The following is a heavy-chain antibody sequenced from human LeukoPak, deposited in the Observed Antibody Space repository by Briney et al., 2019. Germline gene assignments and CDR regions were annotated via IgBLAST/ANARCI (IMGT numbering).Heavy chain of an antibody. V-gene: IGHV4-39*07. J-gene: IGHJ4*02. CDR3: ARMGIPNRPFDY. D-gene: IGHD7-27*01. Sequence: SENLSLTCTVSGGSISSSSYYWGWIRQPPGKGLEWIGSIYYSGSTYYNPSLKSRVTISVDTSKNQFSLKLSSVTAADTAVYYCARMGIPNRPFDYWGQGTLVTVSS. CDR1: GGSISSSSYY. CDR2: IYYSGST.